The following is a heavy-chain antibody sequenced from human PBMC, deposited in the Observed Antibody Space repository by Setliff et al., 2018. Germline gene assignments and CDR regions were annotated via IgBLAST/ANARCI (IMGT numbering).Heavy chain of an antibody. Sequence: ASVKVSCKASGYTFTTYDVNWVRLAPGQGLEWMGWISVHNGRTIYAERLQARVTMTTDTSTSTAYMELRGLTSDDTAVYYCARGSDYAGTYSGGFWGQGTLVTVSS. CDR3: ARGSDYAGTYSGGF. V-gene: IGHV1-18*01. CDR2: ISVHNGRT. CDR1: GYTFTTYD. D-gene: IGHD1-26*01. J-gene: IGHJ4*02.